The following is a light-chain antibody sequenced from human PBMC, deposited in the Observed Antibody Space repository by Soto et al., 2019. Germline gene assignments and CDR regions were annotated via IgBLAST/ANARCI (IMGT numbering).Light chain of an antibody. J-gene: IGKJ5*01. CDR2: LAS. V-gene: IGKV2-28*01. CDR1: QSLLHSHGYHY. CDR3: MQVLQSPIT. Sequence: EIAMTQSPLSLPVTPGKPTYISCRTSQSLLHSHGYHYLDWYLQKPGQSPQLLIYLASNRASGVPDRFSGSGSGTDFTLKISRVEAEDVGVYYCMQVLQSPITFGQGTRLEIK.